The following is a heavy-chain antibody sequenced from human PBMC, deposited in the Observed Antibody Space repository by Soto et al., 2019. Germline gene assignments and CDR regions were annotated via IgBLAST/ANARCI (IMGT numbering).Heavy chain of an antibody. D-gene: IGHD3-10*01. J-gene: IGHJ4*02. CDR1: GGSISSSSYY. CDR2: IYYSGST. V-gene: IGHV4-39*01. CDR3: ARHGGVRGVIS. Sequence: KTSETLSLTCTASGGSISSSSYYWGWIRQPPGKGLEWIGSIYYSGSTYYNPSLKSRVTISVDTSKNQFSLKLSSVTAADTAVYYCARHGGVRGVISWGQGTLVTVSS.